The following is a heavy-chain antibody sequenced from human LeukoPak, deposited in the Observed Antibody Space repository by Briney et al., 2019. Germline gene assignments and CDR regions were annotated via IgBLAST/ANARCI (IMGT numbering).Heavy chain of an antibody. CDR2: ISTYNGNT. J-gene: IGHJ3*01. CDR1: GYTFTSYG. D-gene: IGHD1-26*01. V-gene: IGHV1-18*01. CDR3: ARGGRWELPRPYAFDV. Sequence: GPVKVSCKASGYTFTSYGISWVRQAPGQGLEWMGWISTYNGNTNYAQKLQGRVTLTTDTSTSTAYMELRSLRSDDTAVYYCARGGRWELPRPYAFDVWGQGTMVTVSS.